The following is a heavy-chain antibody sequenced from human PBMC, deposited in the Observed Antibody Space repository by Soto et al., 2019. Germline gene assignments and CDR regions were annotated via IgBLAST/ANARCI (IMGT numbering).Heavy chain of an antibody. CDR2: IIPMFGTA. J-gene: IGHJ4*02. D-gene: IGHD5-18*01. Sequence: QVQLVQSGAEVKKPESSVKVSCKAPGGTFSTYAISWVRQAPGQGLEWMGGIIPMFGTANYAQRFQDRVTITADESTKTVYRELSSLRSEDTAVYFCASGIQLWLRRINNGYSGWGQGPLVTVSS. CDR1: GGTFSTYA. CDR3: ASGIQLWLRRINNGYSG. V-gene: IGHV1-69*12.